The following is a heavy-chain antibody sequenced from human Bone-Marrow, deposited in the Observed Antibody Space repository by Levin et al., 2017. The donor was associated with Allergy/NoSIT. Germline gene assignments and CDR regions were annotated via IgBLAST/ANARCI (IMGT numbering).Heavy chain of an antibody. CDR1: GGSISSSSYY. CDR3: VVCVRSPGPLDSSGWIRIDY. CDR2: IYYSGST. Sequence: PSETLSLTCTVSGGSISSSSYYWGWIRQPPGKGLEWIGSIYYSGSTYYNPSLKSRVTISVDTSKNQFSLKLSSVTAADTAVYYCVVCVRSPGPLDSSGWIRIDYWGQGTLVTVSS. J-gene: IGHJ4*02. V-gene: IGHV4-39*01. D-gene: IGHD6-19*01.